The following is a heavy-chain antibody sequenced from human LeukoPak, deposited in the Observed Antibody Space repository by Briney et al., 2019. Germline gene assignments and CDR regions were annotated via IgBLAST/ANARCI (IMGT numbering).Heavy chain of an antibody. CDR3: ARTRVYYNDSSGYYIPGGHYFDY. D-gene: IGHD3-22*01. J-gene: IGHJ4*02. V-gene: IGHV4-61*02. CDR1: GGSISSGGYS. Sequence: SETLSLTCAVSGGSISSGGYSWSWLRQPAGKGLEWIGRIYTSGSTNYSPSLKSRVTMSVDTSKNQFSLKLSSVTAADTAVYYCARTRVYYNDSSGYYIPGGHYFDYWGQGTLVTVSS. CDR2: IYTSGST.